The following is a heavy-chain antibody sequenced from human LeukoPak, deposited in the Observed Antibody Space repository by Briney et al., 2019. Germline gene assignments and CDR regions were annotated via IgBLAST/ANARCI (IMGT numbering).Heavy chain of an antibody. V-gene: IGHV1-46*01. Sequence: ASVKVSCKASGYTFTSYYMHWVRRAPGQGLEWMGIINPSGGSTSYAQKFQGRVTMTRDTSTSTVYMELSSLRSEDTAVYYCARAIREDYYDSSGRLDYWGQGTLVTVSS. D-gene: IGHD3-22*01. J-gene: IGHJ4*02. CDR2: INPSGGST. CDR3: ARAIREDYYDSSGRLDY. CDR1: GYTFTSYY.